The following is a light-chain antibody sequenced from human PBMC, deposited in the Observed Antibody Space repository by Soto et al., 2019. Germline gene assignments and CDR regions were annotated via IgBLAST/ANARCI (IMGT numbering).Light chain of an antibody. V-gene: IGKV1-5*03. CDR1: QSISTW. CDR3: QQYNSYAFS. Sequence: DIQMTQSPSALSASVGDRVNITCRACQSISTWLAWYQQKPGEAPKLLMYKASSLDSGVPSRFSGSGSGTEFTLTSSGLQPEDFATYYCQQYNSYAFSFGPGTKVDI. CDR2: KAS. J-gene: IGKJ3*01.